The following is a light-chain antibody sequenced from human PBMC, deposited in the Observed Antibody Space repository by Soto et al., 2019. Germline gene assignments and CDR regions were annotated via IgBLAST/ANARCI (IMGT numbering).Light chain of an antibody. CDR2: EVS. J-gene: IGLJ2*01. V-gene: IGLV2-14*03. CDR3: SSSTTSSTLV. Sequence: QSVLPQPASVSGSPGQSITLSCTGTSSDVGAYNYVSWYQQHPGNAPKLIIYEVSNRPSGVSSRFSGSKSGNTASLTISGLQAEDEADYSCSSSTTSSTLVFGGGTKLTVL. CDR1: SSDVGAYNY.